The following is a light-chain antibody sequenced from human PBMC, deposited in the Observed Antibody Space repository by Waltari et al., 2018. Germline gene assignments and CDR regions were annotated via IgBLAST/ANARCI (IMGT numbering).Light chain of an antibody. CDR1: KLGDKY. J-gene: IGLJ3*02. Sequence: SYEVTQPPSVSVSPGQTAIITCSGDKLGDKYACWYQQRPGQSPVLLIYQDNKRPEGIPERLSGANHGKTATLTISGTQAMDEADYYCRTWDSATAVFGGGTKLAVL. V-gene: IGLV3-1*01. CDR2: QDN. CDR3: RTWDSATAV.